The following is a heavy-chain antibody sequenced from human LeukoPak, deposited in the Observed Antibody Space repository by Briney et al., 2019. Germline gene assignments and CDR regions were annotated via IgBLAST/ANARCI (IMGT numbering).Heavy chain of an antibody. CDR1: GGSISSYY. Sequence: SETLSLTCTVSGGSISSYYWSWIRQLPGKGLEWIGYIYYSGSTNYNPSLKSRVTISGDTSKNQFSLKLTSVTAADTAVYYCASAPKRYCSGGSCYPLYYYAMVVWGQGTTVTVSS. CDR2: IYYSGST. J-gene: IGHJ6*02. V-gene: IGHV4-59*01. D-gene: IGHD2-15*01. CDR3: ASAPKRYCSGGSCYPLYYYAMVV.